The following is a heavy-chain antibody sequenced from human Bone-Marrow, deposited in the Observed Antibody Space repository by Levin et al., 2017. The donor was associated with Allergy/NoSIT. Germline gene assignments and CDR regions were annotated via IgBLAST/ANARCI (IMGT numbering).Heavy chain of an antibody. CDR2: ISTTGITI. D-gene: IGHD3-16*01. CDR1: GFNFKDYY. Sequence: GGSLRLSCAASGFNFKDYYMAWVRQAPGKGLEWISHISTTGITIYYADSVKGRFTISRENTKRSLFLQMNSLTVEDTAIYYCARDRNWAVWGTSLDYWGQGALVTVSS. V-gene: IGHV3-11*01. J-gene: IGHJ4*02. CDR3: ARDRNWAVWGTSLDY.